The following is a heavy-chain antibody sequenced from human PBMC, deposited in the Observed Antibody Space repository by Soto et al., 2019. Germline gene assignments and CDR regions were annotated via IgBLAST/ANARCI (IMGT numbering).Heavy chain of an antibody. Sequence: SGPTLVNPTQTLTLTCTFSGFSLSTSGMCVSWIRQPPGKALEWLALIDWDDDKYYSTSLKTRLTISKDTSKNQVVLTMTNMDPVDTATYYCARSYYDILTGYRPYDYWGQGTLVTVSS. D-gene: IGHD3-9*01. CDR2: IDWDDDK. J-gene: IGHJ4*02. V-gene: IGHV2-70*01. CDR3: ARSYYDILTGYRPYDY. CDR1: GFSLSTSGMC.